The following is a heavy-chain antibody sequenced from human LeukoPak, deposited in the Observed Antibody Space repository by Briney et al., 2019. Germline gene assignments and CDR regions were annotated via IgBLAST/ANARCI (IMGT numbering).Heavy chain of an antibody. D-gene: IGHD6-13*01. J-gene: IGHJ5*02. CDR1: GYSSTNYG. V-gene: IGHV1-18*01. CDR3: ARDVGITVADSFDP. Sequence: ASVKVSCKASGYSSTNYGISWVRQAPGQGLEWMGWIHIYRGNTNYAQKFQGRVTMTTDTSTSTVYMEVRGLRSDDTAMYYCARDVGITVADSFDPWGQGTPVTVAS. CDR2: IHIYRGNT.